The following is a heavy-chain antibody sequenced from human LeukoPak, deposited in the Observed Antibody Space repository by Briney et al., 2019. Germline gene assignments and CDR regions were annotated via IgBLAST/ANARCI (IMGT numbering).Heavy chain of an antibody. CDR3: AGHCSSTSCYVGGGGY. CDR2: ISAYNGNT. J-gene: IGHJ4*02. CDR1: GYTFTSYG. V-gene: IGHV1-18*01. Sequence: GASVKVSCKASGYTFTSYGISWVRQAPGQGLEWMGWISAYNGNTNYAQKLQGRVTMTTDTSTSTAYMELRSLRSDDTAVYYCAGHCSSTSCYVGGGGYWGQGTLVTVSS. D-gene: IGHD2-2*01.